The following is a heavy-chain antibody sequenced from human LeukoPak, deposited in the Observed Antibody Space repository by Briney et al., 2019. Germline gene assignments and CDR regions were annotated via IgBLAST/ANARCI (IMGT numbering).Heavy chain of an antibody. D-gene: IGHD6-13*01. CDR1: GYTFTGYY. J-gene: IGHJ4*02. V-gene: IGHV1-2*02. CDR3: ARAGEEYTSTWYGAY. Sequence: ASVKVSCKASGYTFTGYYIHWVRQAPGQGLEWMGWISPNSGGTKYVQKFQGRVTMTGDTSISTVYMELTRLTSDDTAVYYCARAGEEYTSTWYGAYWGQGTLAAVSS. CDR2: ISPNSGGT.